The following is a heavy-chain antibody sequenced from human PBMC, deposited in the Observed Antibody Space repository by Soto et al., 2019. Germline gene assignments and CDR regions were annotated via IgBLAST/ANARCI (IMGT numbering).Heavy chain of an antibody. CDR2: IRSKTYGGTT. Sequence: GGSLRLSCAASGFTFSNACMSWVLQAPGKGLEWVGFIRSKTYGGTTEYAASVKGRFTISTDDSKSIAYLQMNSLKTEDTAVYYCTRAGSLQWLVPGDFWGQGTLVTVS. V-gene: IGHV3-49*04. CDR3: TRAGSLQWLVPGDF. J-gene: IGHJ4*02. CDR1: GFTFSNAC. D-gene: IGHD6-19*01.